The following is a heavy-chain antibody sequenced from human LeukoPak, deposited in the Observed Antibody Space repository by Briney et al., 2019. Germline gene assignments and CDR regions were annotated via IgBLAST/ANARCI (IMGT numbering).Heavy chain of an antibody. J-gene: IGHJ3*02. V-gene: IGHV4-34*01. CDR1: GGSFSGYY. D-gene: IGHD3-3*01. CDR2: INHSGST. Sequence: SETLSLTCAVYGGSFSGYYWSWIRQPPGKGLEWLGEINHSGSTNYNPVLKSRVTISVDTSKNQFSLKLSSVTAADTAVYYCARRHYDFWSGYQRNAFDIWGQGTMVTVSS. CDR3: ARRHYDFWSGYQRNAFDI.